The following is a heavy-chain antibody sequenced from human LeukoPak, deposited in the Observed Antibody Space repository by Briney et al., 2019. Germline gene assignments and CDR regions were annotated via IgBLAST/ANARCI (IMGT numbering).Heavy chain of an antibody. V-gene: IGHV3-21*01. CDR1: GFTFSSYS. D-gene: IGHD3-22*01. CDR3: ASEYYYDSTRLFGY. Sequence: GGSLRLSCAASGFTFSSYSMNWVRQAPGKGLEWVSSISSSSSYIYYADSVKGRFTISRNNAKNSLYLQMNSLRAEDTAVYYCASEYYYDSTRLFGYWGQGTLVTVSS. J-gene: IGHJ4*02. CDR2: ISSSSSYI.